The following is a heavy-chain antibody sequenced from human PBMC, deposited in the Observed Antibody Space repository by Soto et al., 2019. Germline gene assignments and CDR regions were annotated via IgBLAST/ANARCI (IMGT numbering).Heavy chain of an antibody. CDR3: APSYAYCGGDCYSGY. Sequence: EVQLLESGGGLVQPGGSLRLSCAASGFTFSSYAMSWVRQAPGTGLEWVSAISGSGGSTYYADSVKGRFTISRDNSKNTLYLQMNSLRAEDTAVYYCAPSYAYCGGDCYSGYWGKGTLFTVSS. CDR2: ISGSGGST. J-gene: IGHJ4*02. D-gene: IGHD2-21*02. V-gene: IGHV3-23*01. CDR1: GFTFSSYA.